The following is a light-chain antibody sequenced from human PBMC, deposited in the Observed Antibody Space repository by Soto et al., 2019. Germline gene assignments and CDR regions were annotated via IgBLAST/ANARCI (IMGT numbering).Light chain of an antibody. V-gene: IGLV2-14*03. Sequence: QSVPTQPAPGSRAPWQSVTISHTGNSSDGGGSDFVSWYQQYPGKAPRLMIYDVSNRPSGVSNRFSGSKSGNTASLTISGLQAEDEADYYCISYTINGFYVFGTG. CDR1: SSDGGGSDF. CDR3: ISYTINGFYV. J-gene: IGLJ1*01. CDR2: DVS.